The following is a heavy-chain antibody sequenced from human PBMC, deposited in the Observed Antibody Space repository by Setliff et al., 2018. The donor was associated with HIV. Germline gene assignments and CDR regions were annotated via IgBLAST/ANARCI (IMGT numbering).Heavy chain of an antibody. CDR3: TTDLGGSYHGWNY. J-gene: IGHJ4*02. D-gene: IGHD1-26*01. V-gene: IGHV3-15*04. CDR1: GFSFSNAW. CDR2: MASRHDGGTT. Sequence: PGGSLRLSCAASGFTASGFSFSNAWLTWVRHCPGRGLEWLGRMASRHDGGTTDYAAPVKGRFTISRDDSKNTLYLQMNSLKTEDTAVYYCTTDLGGSYHGWNYWGQGTLVTVSS.